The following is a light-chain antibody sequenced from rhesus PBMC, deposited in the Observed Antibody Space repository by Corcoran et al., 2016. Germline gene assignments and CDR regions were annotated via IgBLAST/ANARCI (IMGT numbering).Light chain of an antibody. Sequence: EIQMTQSPSSLSASVGDRVTITRRASENVNNYLNWYQQKPGKAPKLLIYQASTLQSGVPSRFSGIGSGTDYTFTIGSLQPEDVTTYYCQHGYGAPLTFGGGAKVELK. J-gene: IGKJ4*01. CDR2: QAS. CDR1: ENVNNY. CDR3: QHGYGAPLT. V-gene: IGKV1-74*01.